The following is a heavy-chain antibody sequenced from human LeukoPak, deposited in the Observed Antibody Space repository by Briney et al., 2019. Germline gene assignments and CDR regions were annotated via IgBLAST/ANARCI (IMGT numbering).Heavy chain of an antibody. V-gene: IGHV1-8*01. CDR1: GYTFTSYD. D-gene: IGHD6-13*01. CDR3: ARERRQQLLRRNWFDP. CDR2: MNPNSGNT. Sequence: ASVKVSCKASGYTFTSYDINWVRQATGQGLEWMGWMNPNSGNTGYAQKFQGRVTMTRNTSISTAYMELSSLRSEDTAVYYCARERRQQLLRRNWFDPWGQGTLVIVSS. J-gene: IGHJ5*02.